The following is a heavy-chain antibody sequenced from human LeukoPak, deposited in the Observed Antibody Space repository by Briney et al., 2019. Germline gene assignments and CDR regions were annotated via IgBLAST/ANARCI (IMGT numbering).Heavy chain of an antibody. CDR3: ARGPNWFDP. CDR1: GFIVSTYW. J-gene: IGHJ5*02. Sequence: GGSLRLSCAASGFIVSTYWMSWVRQARGKGLEWVASIKQDGNEKSYVDSVKGRFTISRDNAKNSLYLQMNSLRAEDTAVYHCARGPNWFDPWGQGTLVTVSS. V-gene: IGHV3-7*01. CDR2: IKQDGNEK.